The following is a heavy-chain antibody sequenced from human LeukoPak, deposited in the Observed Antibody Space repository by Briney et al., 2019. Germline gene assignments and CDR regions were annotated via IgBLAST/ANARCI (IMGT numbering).Heavy chain of an antibody. Sequence: GESLKISCKGSGYSSIRYWIGWVRQMPGKGLEWMGIIYPGDSDTRYSPSFQGQVTISADKSISTAYLQWSSLKASDTAMYYCARAYYCDSSGYPYYFDYWGQGTLVTVSS. J-gene: IGHJ4*02. CDR1: GYSSIRYW. D-gene: IGHD3-22*01. CDR2: IYPGDSDT. V-gene: IGHV5-51*01. CDR3: ARAYYCDSSGYPYYFDY.